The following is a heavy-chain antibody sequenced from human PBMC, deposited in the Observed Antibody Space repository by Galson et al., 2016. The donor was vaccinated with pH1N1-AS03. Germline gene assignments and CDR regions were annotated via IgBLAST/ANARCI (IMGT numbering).Heavy chain of an antibody. D-gene: IGHD2-21*02. Sequence: SVKVSCKASGDTFTMYAISWVRQAPGQRPEWMGWISANNGNTTYAPKFQGRVTMTTDTSTRTAYSELRRQGSDDTAVYYCVIEKYDSTSILTLWFAFDIWGQGTKVIVSS. J-gene: IGHJ3*02. CDR3: VIEKYDSTSILTLWFAFDI. CDR2: ISANNGNT. V-gene: IGHV1-18*04. CDR1: GDTFTMYA.